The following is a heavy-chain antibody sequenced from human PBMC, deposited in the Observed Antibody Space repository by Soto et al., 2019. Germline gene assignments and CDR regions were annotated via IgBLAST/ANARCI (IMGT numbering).Heavy chain of an antibody. D-gene: IGHD3-16*01. CDR3: AVETRAEIQLCPPIGDYYYGMDV. CDR1: GFTFSNHW. CDR2: IKPDGSAG. V-gene: IGHV3-7*01. Sequence: EVQLVESGGGLVQPGGSLRLSCAASGFTFSNHWMNWVRQAPGKGLEWVANIKPDGSAGYYVDSVKGRFTISRDNAKNSLYLQMDSLRVEDTAVYYCAVETRAEIQLCPPIGDYYYGMDVWGQGTTVTVSS. J-gene: IGHJ6*02.